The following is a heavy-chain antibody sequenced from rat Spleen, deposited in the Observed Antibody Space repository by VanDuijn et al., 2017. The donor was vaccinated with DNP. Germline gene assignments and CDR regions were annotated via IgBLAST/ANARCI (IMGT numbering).Heavy chain of an antibody. CDR1: GFSLTSYH. CDR3: ARSFTTVVTGFDY. V-gene: IGHV2-72*01. J-gene: IGHJ2*01. Sequence: QVQLKESGPGLVQPSQTLSLTCTVAGFSLTSYHVHWVRQPLGKGLVWMGTIWAGGSTNYNSAVQSRLSISRDTSKSQVFLKMNSLQPEDTGTYYCARSFTTVVTGFDYWGQGVMVTVSS. D-gene: IGHD1-1*01. CDR2: IWAGGST.